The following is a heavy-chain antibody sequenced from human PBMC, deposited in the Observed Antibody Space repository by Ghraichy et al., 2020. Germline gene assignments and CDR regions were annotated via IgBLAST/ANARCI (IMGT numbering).Heavy chain of an antibody. D-gene: IGHD2-21*01. Sequence: GGSLRLSCAASGFTFSSYSMNWVRQAPGKGLEWLSSISSTSSHMVYADSVRGRFTISRDNAKNSLYLQMNSLRAEDTALYYCASRYLGCGGDCYSDAFNIWGQGTWVTVSS. CDR3: ASRYLGCGGDCYSDAFNI. CDR1: GFTFSSYS. V-gene: IGHV3-21*01. J-gene: IGHJ3*02. CDR2: ISSTSSHM.